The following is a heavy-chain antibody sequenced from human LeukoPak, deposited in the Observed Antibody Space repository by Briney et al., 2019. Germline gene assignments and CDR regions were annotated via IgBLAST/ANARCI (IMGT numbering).Heavy chain of an antibody. D-gene: IGHD4-17*01. V-gene: IGHV1-18*01. CDR3: ARDKVTTVTSGDWFDP. CDR2: ISAYNGNT. CDR1: GYTFTSYG. Sequence: ASVKVSCKASGYTFTSYGISWVRQAPGQGLEWMGWISAYNGNTNYAQKLQGRVTMTTDTSTSTAYMELRGLRSDDTAVYYCARDKVTTVTSGDWFDPWGQGTLVTVSS. J-gene: IGHJ5*02.